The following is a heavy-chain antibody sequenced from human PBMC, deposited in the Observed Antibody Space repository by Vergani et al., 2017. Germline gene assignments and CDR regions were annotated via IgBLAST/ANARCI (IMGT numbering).Heavy chain of an antibody. CDR3: ARGYYGSGSYNPYYYYGMDV. D-gene: IGHD3-10*01. J-gene: IGHJ6*02. CDR1: GGSISSGDYY. CDR2: IYYSGST. V-gene: IGHV4-30-4*01. Sequence: QVQLQESGPGLVKPSQTLSLTCTVSGGSISSGDYYWSWIRQPPGKGLEWIGYIYYSGSTYYNPSLKSRVTISVDTSKNQFSLKLSSVTAADTAGYYCARGYYGSGSYNPYYYYGMDVWGQGTTVTVSS.